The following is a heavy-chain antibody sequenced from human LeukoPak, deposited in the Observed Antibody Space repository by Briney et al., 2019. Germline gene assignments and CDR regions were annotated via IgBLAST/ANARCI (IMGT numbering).Heavy chain of an antibody. V-gene: IGHV1-69*06. CDR3: ARDLSSGNGDY. D-gene: IGHD3-3*01. J-gene: IGHJ4*02. CDR2: IIPIFGTA. CDR1: GGTFSSYA. Sequence: GASVKVSCKASGGTFSSYAISWVRQAPGQGLEWMGGIIPIFGTANYAQKFQGRVTITADKSTSTAYMELSSLRSEDTAVYYCARDLSSGNGDYWGQGTLVTVSS.